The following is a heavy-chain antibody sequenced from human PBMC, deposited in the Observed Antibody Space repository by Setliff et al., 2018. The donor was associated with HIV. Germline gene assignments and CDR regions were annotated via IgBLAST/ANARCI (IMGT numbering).Heavy chain of an antibody. D-gene: IGHD2-21*02. CDR3: ATMTANWFDP. Sequence: NPSETLSLTCTVSGGSISSGSYYWSWIRQPAGKGLEWIGHIYTSGSTNYNPSLKSRVTISVDTSKNQFSLKLSSVTAADTAVYYCATMTANWFDPWGQGTLVTVSS. V-gene: IGHV4-61*09. CDR1: GGSISSGSYY. J-gene: IGHJ5*02. CDR2: IYTSGST.